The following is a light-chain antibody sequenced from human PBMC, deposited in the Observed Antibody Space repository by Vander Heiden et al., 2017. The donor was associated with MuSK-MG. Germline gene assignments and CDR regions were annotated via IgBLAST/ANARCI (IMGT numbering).Light chain of an antibody. CDR3: QQSDSHPYT. V-gene: IGKV1-39*01. CDR1: QSISSY. CDR2: AAS. J-gene: IGKJ2*01. Sequence: DIQMTQSPSSLSASVGDRVTITCRASQSISSYLNWYQQKPGKAPKYLIYAASSLQSGVPSRFSGSGSGTDFTLTISRLQPEDFATYYCQQSDSHPYTFGQGTKLEIK.